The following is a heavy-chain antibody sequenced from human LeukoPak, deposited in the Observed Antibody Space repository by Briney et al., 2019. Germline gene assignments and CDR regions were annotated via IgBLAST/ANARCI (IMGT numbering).Heavy chain of an antibody. CDR2: MSDGGSDK. V-gene: IGHV3-30-3*01. CDR1: GFTFSSYA. CDR3: ARGISSGIVVTAIAY. J-gene: IGHJ4*02. Sequence: GGSLRLSCAASGFTFSSYAMHWVRQAPDKGLEWMAVMSDGGSDKYYADSVRGRFTISRDNSENTLSLQMSSLRAEDTAVYYCARGISSGIVVTAIAYWGQGTLVTVSS. D-gene: IGHD2-21*02.